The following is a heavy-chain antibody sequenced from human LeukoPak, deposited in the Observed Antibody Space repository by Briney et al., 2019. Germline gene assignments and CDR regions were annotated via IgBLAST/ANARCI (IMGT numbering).Heavy chain of an antibody. V-gene: IGHV4-34*01. Sequence: SETLSLTCAVYGGSFSGYYWGWIRQPPGKGLEWIGEINHSGSTNYNPSLKSRVTISVDTSKNQFSLKLSSVAAADTAVYYCARRYYYDSSGSQSSPIDYWGQGTLVTVSS. CDR2: INHSGST. CDR1: GGSFSGYY. J-gene: IGHJ4*02. D-gene: IGHD3-22*01. CDR3: ARRYYYDSSGSQSSPIDY.